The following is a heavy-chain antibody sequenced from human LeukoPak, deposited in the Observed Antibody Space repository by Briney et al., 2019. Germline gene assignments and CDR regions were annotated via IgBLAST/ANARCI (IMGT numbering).Heavy chain of an antibody. J-gene: IGHJ4*02. CDR2: INHSGST. CDR1: GGSFSGYY. V-gene: IGHV4-34*01. Sequence: SETLSLTCAVYGGSFSGYYWSWIRQPPGKGLEWIGEINHSGSTNYNPSLKSRVTISVDTSKNQFSLKLSSVTAADTAVYYCARGTVAVAGHFDYWGQGTLVTVSS. D-gene: IGHD6-19*01. CDR3: ARGTVAVAGHFDY.